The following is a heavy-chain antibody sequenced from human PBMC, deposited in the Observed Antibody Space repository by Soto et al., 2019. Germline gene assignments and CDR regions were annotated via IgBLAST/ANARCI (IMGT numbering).Heavy chain of an antibody. J-gene: IGHJ4*02. Sequence: PGGSLRLSCAASGFPFPQYDMNWVLQAPGKRLEWVAAVGRFGNTYYRASVRGRFTISRDDSRNLVYLQMSRLRLDDTAVYFSAQEARLASPAGDYFDSWGPGTLVTFSS. CDR2: VGRFGNT. D-gene: IGHD6-19*01. CDR1: GFPFPQYD. V-gene: IGHV3-23*01. CDR3: AQEARLASPAGDYFDS.